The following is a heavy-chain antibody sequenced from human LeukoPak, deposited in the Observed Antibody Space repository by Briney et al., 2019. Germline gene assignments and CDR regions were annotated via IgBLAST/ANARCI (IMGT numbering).Heavy chain of an antibody. CDR1: GFTFSSYG. CDR3: ASPRGVMTAGPFFDN. D-gene: IGHD2-21*02. Sequence: GGSLRLSCAASGFTFSSYGMHWVRQAPGKGLEWVAVIWYDGSNKYYADSVKGRFTISRDNSKSTLYLQMNSLRAEDTAVYYCASPRGVMTAGPFFDNWGQGTLVTVSS. CDR2: IWYDGSNK. J-gene: IGHJ4*01. V-gene: IGHV3-33*01.